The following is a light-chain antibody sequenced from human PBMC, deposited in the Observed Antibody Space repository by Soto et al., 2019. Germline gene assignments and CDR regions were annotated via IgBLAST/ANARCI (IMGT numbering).Light chain of an antibody. Sequence: EIVLTQSPDTLSLFPGERATLSCRASQSVSSTYLAWYQQKPGQAPRPLISAASSRATGTPDRFSGSGSGTDFTLTISRLEPEDFAVYYCQQYGSSRWKFGQGTKV. CDR2: AAS. V-gene: IGKV3-20*01. CDR1: QSVSSTY. CDR3: QQYGSSRWK. J-gene: IGKJ1*01.